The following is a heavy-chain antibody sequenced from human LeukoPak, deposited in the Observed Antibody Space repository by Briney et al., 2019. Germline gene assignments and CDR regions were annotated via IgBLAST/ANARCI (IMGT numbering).Heavy chain of an antibody. CDR3: GRAYYYGSGSYYRDLNWFDP. CDR2: IKQDGSEK. J-gene: IGHJ5*02. D-gene: IGHD3-10*01. Sequence: GGSLRLSCAASGFTFSSYWMSWVRQAPGKGLEWVANIKQDGSEKYYVDSVKGRFTISRDNAKNSLYLQMNSLRAEDTAVYYCGRAYYYGSGSYYRDLNWFDPWGQGTLVTVSS. CDR1: GFTFSSYW. V-gene: IGHV3-7*01.